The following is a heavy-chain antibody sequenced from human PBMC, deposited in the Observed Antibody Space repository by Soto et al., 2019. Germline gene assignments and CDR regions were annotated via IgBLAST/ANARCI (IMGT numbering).Heavy chain of an antibody. J-gene: IGHJ4*02. Sequence: SETLSLTCAVYGGSFSGYYWSWIRQPPGKGLEWIGEINHSGSTNYNPSLKSRVTISVDTSKNQFSLKLSSVTAADTAVYYCARWQYCSGGSCSRDLWSQGTMVTVSS. CDR3: ARWQYCSGGSCSRDL. CDR1: GGSFSGYY. D-gene: IGHD2-15*01. V-gene: IGHV4-34*01. CDR2: INHSGST.